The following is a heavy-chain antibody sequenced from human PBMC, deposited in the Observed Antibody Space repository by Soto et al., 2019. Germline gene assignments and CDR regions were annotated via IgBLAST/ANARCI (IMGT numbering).Heavy chain of an antibody. CDR1: GGSISSYY. Sequence: SETLSLTCTVSGGSISSYYWSWIRQPPGKGLEWIGYIYYSGSTNYNPSLKSRVTISVDTSKNQFSLKLSSVAAADTAVYYCARGGDIVVVPAAHNWFDPWGQGTLVTVSS. V-gene: IGHV4-59*01. J-gene: IGHJ5*02. CDR2: IYYSGST. CDR3: ARGGDIVVVPAAHNWFDP. D-gene: IGHD2-2*01.